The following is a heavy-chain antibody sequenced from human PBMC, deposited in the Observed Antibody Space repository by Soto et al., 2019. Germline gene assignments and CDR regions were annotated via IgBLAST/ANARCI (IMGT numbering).Heavy chain of an antibody. CDR3: ATMLGYCSGGSCYPPGY. V-gene: IGHV3-48*02. CDR2: ISTTSSTI. J-gene: IGHJ4*02. D-gene: IGHD2-15*01. CDR1: GFTFSSHW. Sequence: GGSLRLSCAASGFTFSSHWRSWVRQAPGKGLEWVSYISTTSSTIYYADSVKGRFTISRDNAKNSLYLQMNGLRDEDTAVYYCATMLGYCSGGSCYPPGYWGQGTLVTVSS.